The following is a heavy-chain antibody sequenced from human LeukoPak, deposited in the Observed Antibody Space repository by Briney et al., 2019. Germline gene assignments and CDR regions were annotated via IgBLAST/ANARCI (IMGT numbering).Heavy chain of an antibody. CDR1: GFTFSSYG. Sequence: GGSLRLSCAACGFTFSSYGMNWVRQAPGKGLEWVSLISGDGGSTYYADSVKGRFTISRDNSKNSLYLQMNSLRTEDTALYYCAKDSGGTYDFWSGHYYYYYMDVWGKGTTVTVSS. J-gene: IGHJ6*03. V-gene: IGHV3-43*02. D-gene: IGHD3-3*01. CDR2: ISGDGGST. CDR3: AKDSGGTYDFWSGHYYYYYMDV.